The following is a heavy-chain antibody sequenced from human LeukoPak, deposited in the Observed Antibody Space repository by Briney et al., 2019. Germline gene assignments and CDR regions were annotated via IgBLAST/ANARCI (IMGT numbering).Heavy chain of an antibody. V-gene: IGHV3-23*01. D-gene: IGHD4-17*01. J-gene: IGHJ4*02. CDR3: AKREKGTTGRFFDY. CDR2: ISEGVSNT. CDR1: GFTFTNYA. Sequence: GGSLRLSCAASGFTFTNYAMTWVRQAPGKGLEWVSGISEGVSNTYYVDSVKGRFTISRDHSKNTLYLQMNSLRAEDTALYYCAKREKGTTGRFFDYWGQGTLVTVSS.